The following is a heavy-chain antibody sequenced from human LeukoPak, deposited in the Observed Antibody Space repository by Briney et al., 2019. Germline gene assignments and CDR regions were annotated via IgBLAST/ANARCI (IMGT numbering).Heavy chain of an antibody. Sequence: GRSLRLSCAASGFTFSSYGMHWVRQAPGKGLEWVAVISNDGSNKHYGDFVKGRFTISRDNSKNTLYLQMNSLRAEDTAVYYCAILPGIAAAWGQGTLVTVSS. CDR1: GFTFSSYG. J-gene: IGHJ5*02. CDR3: AILPGIAAA. D-gene: IGHD6-13*01. CDR2: ISNDGSNK. V-gene: IGHV3-30*03.